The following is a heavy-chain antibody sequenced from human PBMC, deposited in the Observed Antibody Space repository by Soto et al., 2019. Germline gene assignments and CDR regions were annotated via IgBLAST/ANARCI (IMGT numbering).Heavy chain of an antibody. CDR1: GYTFTNYG. J-gene: IGHJ3*02. Sequence: QVQLVQSGTEVKKSGASVKVSCKASGYTFTNYGISWVRQAPGQGLEWLAWINTYNGHTNYAQKLQGRVTLTTDTSTSTAYMELRSLRSDDTAVYYCARDLLYSSRSTVRFDIWGQGTMVTVSS. V-gene: IGHV1-18*01. D-gene: IGHD6-13*01. CDR3: ARDLLYSSRSTVRFDI. CDR2: INTYNGHT.